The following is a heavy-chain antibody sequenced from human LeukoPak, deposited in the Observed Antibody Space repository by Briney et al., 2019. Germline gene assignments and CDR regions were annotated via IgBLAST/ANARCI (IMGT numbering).Heavy chain of an antibody. D-gene: IGHD6-13*01. CDR2: INTDGTST. Sequence: GGSLRLSCAASGFTFSSYWMHWVRQAPGKGLVWVSRINTDGTSTNYADSVKGRFTISRDNAKNTLYLQMNSRRAEDTAVYYCARGLGGYTSSQAYWGQGTLVTVSS. CDR1: GFTFSSYW. J-gene: IGHJ4*02. CDR3: ARGLGGYTSSQAY. V-gene: IGHV3-74*01.